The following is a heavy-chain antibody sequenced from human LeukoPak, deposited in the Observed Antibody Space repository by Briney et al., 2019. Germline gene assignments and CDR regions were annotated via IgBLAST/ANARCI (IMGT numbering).Heavy chain of an antibody. V-gene: IGHV5-10-1*01. D-gene: IGHD2-2*01. CDR2: IDPSDSYT. CDR1: GYSFTSYW. Sequence: GESLKISCKGSGYSFTSYWISWVRQMPGKGLEWMGRIDPSDSYTNYGPSFRGHVTISADKSISTAYLQWSSLKASDTAMYYCARDSHCSSTSCHFDYWGQGTLVTVSS. CDR3: ARDSHCSSTSCHFDY. J-gene: IGHJ4*02.